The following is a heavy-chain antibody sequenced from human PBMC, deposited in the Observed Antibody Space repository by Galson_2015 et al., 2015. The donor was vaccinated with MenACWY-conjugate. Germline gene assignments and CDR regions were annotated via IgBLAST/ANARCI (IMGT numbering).Heavy chain of an antibody. V-gene: IGHV3-23*01. Sequence: SLRLSCAASGSTLSSYAMSWVRQAPAKGLEWVSVISGSGDSTYHADFVKGRFNISRDNSKNTVYLQMNSLRAEDTAVYYCAKGIRTGIRNAFDVWGQGTMVTVSS. CDR3: AKGIRTGIRNAFDV. CDR1: GSTLSSYA. D-gene: IGHD1-14*01. J-gene: IGHJ3*01. CDR2: ISGSGDST.